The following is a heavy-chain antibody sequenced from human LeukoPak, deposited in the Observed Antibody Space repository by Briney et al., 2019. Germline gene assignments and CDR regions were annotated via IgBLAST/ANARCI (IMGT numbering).Heavy chain of an antibody. D-gene: IGHD7-27*01. CDR3: ARGIWGTQHFDY. V-gene: IGHV4-34*01. CDR2: INHSGST. Sequence: SETLSLTCAVYGGSFSGYYWSWIRQPPGKGLEWIGEINHSGSTNYNPSLKSRVTISVDTSKNQFSLKLSSVTAADTAVYYCARGIWGTQHFDYWGQGTLVTVSS. CDR1: GGSFSGYY. J-gene: IGHJ4*02.